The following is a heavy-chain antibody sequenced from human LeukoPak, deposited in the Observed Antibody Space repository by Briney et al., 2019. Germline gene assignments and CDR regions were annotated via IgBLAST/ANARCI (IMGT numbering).Heavy chain of an antibody. Sequence: GGSLRLSCAASGFTFSSYGMHWVRQAPGKGLEWVAFIRFDGSNKYYADSVKGRFTISRDNSKNTLYLQMNSLRPEDTAVYYCAKSLDPYDILYSFDYWGQGSLVTVSS. CDR3: AKSLDPYDILYSFDY. V-gene: IGHV3-30*02. CDR2: IRFDGSNK. J-gene: IGHJ4*02. D-gene: IGHD3-9*01. CDR1: GFTFSSYG.